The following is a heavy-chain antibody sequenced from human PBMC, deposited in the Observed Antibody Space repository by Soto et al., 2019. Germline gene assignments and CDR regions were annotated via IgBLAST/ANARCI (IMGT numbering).Heavy chain of an antibody. Sequence: EVQLLESGGGLVQPGGSLRLSCAASGFTFSNYAMSWVRQAPGKGLEWVSAISGSGGSTYYADSVKGRFTISRDNSKNTLYLQMNSLRAEDTAVYYCAKGTYYYCSGKHYGMDVWGQGTTVTVSS. J-gene: IGHJ6*02. CDR1: GFTFSNYA. V-gene: IGHV3-23*01. D-gene: IGHD3-10*01. CDR2: ISGSGGST. CDR3: AKGTYYYCSGKHYGMDV.